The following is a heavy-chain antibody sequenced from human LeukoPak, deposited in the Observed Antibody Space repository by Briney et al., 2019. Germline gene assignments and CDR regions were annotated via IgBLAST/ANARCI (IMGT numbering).Heavy chain of an antibody. D-gene: IGHD3-10*01. J-gene: IGHJ4*02. CDR2: MNPNSGNA. CDR3: GRPLQRGSWTQRALDY. CDR1: GGTFTSYD. V-gene: IGHV1-8*01. Sequence: GASVKVSCKASGGTFTSYDISWVRQATGQGLEWMGWMNPNSGNAGYAQRFQGRVTMTRNNSISTAYMELTSLRSEDTAVYYCGRPLQRGSWTQRALDYWGQGTLVTVSS.